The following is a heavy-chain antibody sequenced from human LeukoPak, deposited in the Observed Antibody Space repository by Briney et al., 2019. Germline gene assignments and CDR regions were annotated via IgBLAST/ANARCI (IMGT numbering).Heavy chain of an antibody. D-gene: IGHD2-8*01. J-gene: IGHJ4*02. Sequence: PGGSLRLSCVASGFTFSDYYMSWIRQTPGEGLEWISYISSSGDIIYYADSVKDRFTISRDNAKTSLYLQMNSLRAEDTAMYYCARGGFCTNGACYTNYYFDYWGQGTLVTVSS. V-gene: IGHV3-11*04. CDR1: GFTFSDYY. CDR2: ISSSGDII. CDR3: ARGGFCTNGACYTNYYFDY.